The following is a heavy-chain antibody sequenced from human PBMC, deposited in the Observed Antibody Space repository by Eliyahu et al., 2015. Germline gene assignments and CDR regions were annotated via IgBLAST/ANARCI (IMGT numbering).Heavy chain of an antibody. J-gene: IGHJ2*01. V-gene: IGHV4-4*09. CDR2: IYTDGST. CDR3: ARLAGSCGGGNCHNSYFDL. Sequence: QVQLQESGPGLVKPSETLSLTCTVXGDSXSRYYWSWIRQPPGKGLEWIGYIYTDGSTNYNPSLKSRVTISVDTSKNQFSLKLSSVTAADTAVYYCARLAGSCGGGNCHNSYFDLWGRGTLVIVSS. CDR1: GDSXSRYY. D-gene: IGHD2-21*01.